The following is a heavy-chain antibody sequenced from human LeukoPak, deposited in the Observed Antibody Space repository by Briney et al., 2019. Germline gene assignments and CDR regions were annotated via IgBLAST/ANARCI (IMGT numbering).Heavy chain of an antibody. CDR3: ARGVRLYSSSWYPNPFDY. Sequence: ASVKVSCKASGYTFTGYYMHWVRQAPGQGLEWMGWINPNSGGTNYAQKFQGRVTMTRDTSISTAYMELSRLRSDDTAVYYCARGVRLYSSSWYPNPFDYWGQGTLVTVSS. D-gene: IGHD6-13*01. V-gene: IGHV1-2*02. CDR1: GYTFTGYY. J-gene: IGHJ4*02. CDR2: INPNSGGT.